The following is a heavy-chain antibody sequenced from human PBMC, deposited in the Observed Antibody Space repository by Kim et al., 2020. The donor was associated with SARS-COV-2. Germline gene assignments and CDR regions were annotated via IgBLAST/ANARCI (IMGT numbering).Heavy chain of an antibody. CDR1: GGSISSYY. D-gene: IGHD2-15*01. CDR3: ARLTPTPGSFDY. J-gene: IGHJ4*02. CDR2: IYYSGST. V-gene: IGHV4-59*01. Sequence: SETLSLTCTVSGGSISSYYWSWIRQPPGKGLEWIGYIYYSGSTNYNPSLKSRVTISVDTSKNQFSLKLSSVTAADTAVYYCARLTPTPGSFDYLGQGTRV.